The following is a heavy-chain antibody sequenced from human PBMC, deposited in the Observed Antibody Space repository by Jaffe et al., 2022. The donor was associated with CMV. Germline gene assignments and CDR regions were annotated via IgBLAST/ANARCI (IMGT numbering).Heavy chain of an antibody. Sequence: QVQLQESGPGLVKPSQTLSLSCTVSGDSISSGAYYWSWIRQHPGKGLEWIGYIYYSGSTYQNSSLQSRVTVSVDRSQNQFSLKLSSVTAADTAIYYCASANCGGDCPINYWGQGTLVTVSS. CDR2: IYYSGST. D-gene: IGHD2-21*02. J-gene: IGHJ4*02. CDR1: GDSISSGAYY. V-gene: IGHV4-31*03. CDR3: ASANCGGDCPINY.